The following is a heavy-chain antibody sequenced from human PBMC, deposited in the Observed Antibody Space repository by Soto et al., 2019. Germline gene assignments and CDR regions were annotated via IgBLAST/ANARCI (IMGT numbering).Heavy chain of an antibody. CDR2: ILPIFDTP. J-gene: IGHJ4*02. CDR3: ATDHCSGGACYEDHFHY. Sequence: QVQLVQSGAEVKKPGSSVKVSCKASGDTFSSHLISWVRQAPGQGLEWMGGILPIFDTPKYAQRCQGRVTFTADESSSTASMELRSLTSEDTAVYYCATDHCSGGACYEDHFHYWGQGTLVTVSS. D-gene: IGHD2-15*01. V-gene: IGHV1-69*01. CDR1: GDTFSSHL.